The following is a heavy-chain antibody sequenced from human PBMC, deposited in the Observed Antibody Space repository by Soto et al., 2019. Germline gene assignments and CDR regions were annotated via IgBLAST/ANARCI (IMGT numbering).Heavy chain of an antibody. D-gene: IGHD3-16*01. CDR3: ARDLSWGSKWYYYMDG. Sequence: EVQLVESGGGLVQPGGSLRLSCAASGFTISGNAMNWVRQAPGRGLEWVSYISSSSTNIHYADSVRGRFTISRDNAKNALYLQMNSRRDEDTAVYRCARDLSWGSKWYYYMDGWGKGTKVTVSS. V-gene: IGHV3-48*02. J-gene: IGHJ6*03. CDR1: GFTISGNA. CDR2: ISSSSTNI.